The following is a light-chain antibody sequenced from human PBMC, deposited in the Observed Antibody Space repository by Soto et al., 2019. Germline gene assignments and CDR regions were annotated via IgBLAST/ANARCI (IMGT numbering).Light chain of an antibody. CDR3: QQYNIWPRA. CDR1: QSVGSS. CDR2: GAS. Sequence: EIVMTQSPATLSVSPGEGATLSCRASQSVGSSLAWYQQKPGQGPRLLMYGASTRATGIPARFSGSGSGTELTLTISSLQSEDFAVYYCQQYNIWPRAFGGGTKVDIK. V-gene: IGKV3-15*01. J-gene: IGKJ4*01.